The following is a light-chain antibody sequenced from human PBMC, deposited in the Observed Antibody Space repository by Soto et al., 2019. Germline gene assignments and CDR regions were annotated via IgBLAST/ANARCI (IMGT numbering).Light chain of an antibody. J-gene: IGKJ4*01. Sequence: EIVMTQSPATLSVSPGERATLSCRASQTVSNNLAWYQQKPGQAPRLLFYSSSTRATGVPARFSGSRSGTDFTLTISSLQSEDFAVYYCQQYNNWPLTFGGGTKVETK. CDR2: SSS. V-gene: IGKV3-15*01. CDR1: QTVSNN. CDR3: QQYNNWPLT.